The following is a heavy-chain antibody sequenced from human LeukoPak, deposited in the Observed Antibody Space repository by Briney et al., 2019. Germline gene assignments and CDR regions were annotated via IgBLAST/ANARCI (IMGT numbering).Heavy chain of an antibody. CDR2: IYYDGTNK. D-gene: IGHD4-23*01. CDR3: ARDLGYGGNPRYYFDY. CDR1: GFTLSTYV. Sequence: GGSLRLSCTASGFTLSTYVMHWVRQAQGKGLEWVAVIYYDGTNKYYADSMKGRFTISRDNSKNTLYLQMNSLRAEDTAVYYCARDLGYGGNPRYYFDYWGQGTLVTVSS. V-gene: IGHV3-30-3*01. J-gene: IGHJ4*02.